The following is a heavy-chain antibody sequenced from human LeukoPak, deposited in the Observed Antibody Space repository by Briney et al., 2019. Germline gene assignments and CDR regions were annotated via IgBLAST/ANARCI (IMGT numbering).Heavy chain of an antibody. CDR2: ISGGSDTI. Sequence: GGSLRLSCEASGFTFSSHSMNWVRQAPGKVLEWVSYISGGSDTIYYAYSVKGRFTISRDNAENSLYLQMSSLRAEETAVYYCARLDRYYFDSSGYTYYYYMDVWGKGTTVTVSS. D-gene: IGHD3-22*01. CDR1: GFTFSSHS. CDR3: ARLDRYYFDSSGYTYYYYMDV. J-gene: IGHJ6*03. V-gene: IGHV3-48*01.